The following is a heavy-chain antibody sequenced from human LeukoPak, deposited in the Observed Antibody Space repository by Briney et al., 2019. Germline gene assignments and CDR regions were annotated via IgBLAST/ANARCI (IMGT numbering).Heavy chain of an antibody. CDR1: GFTFSSNA. CDR2: ISGSGGST. J-gene: IGHJ4*02. Sequence: TGGSLRLSCAASGFTFSSNAMSWVRQAPVKGLEWVSAISGSGGSTYYADSVKGRFTISRDNSKNTLYLQMNSLRAGDTAVYYYAKDHGFWIFDYWGQGTLVTVSS. D-gene: IGHD3-3*01. CDR3: AKDHGFWIFDY. V-gene: IGHV3-23*01.